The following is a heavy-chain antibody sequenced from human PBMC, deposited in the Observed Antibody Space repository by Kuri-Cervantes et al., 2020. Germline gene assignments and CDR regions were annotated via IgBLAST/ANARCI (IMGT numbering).Heavy chain of an antibody. J-gene: IGHJ4*02. V-gene: IGHV3-30*01. CDR3: ARDLSYGDFGY. CDR2: ISYDGSNK. Sequence: GESLKISCAASGFTFSSYAMHWVRQAPGKGLEWVAVISYDGSNKYYADSVKGRFTISRDNSKNTLYLQMNSLRAEGTAVYYCARDLSYGDFGYWGQGTLVTVSS. CDR1: GFTFSSYA. D-gene: IGHD4-17*01.